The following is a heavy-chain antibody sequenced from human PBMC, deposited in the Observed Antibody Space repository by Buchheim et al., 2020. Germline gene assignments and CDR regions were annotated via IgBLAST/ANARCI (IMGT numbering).Heavy chain of an antibody. Sequence: QVLLVESGGGVVQPGRSLRLSCAASGFTFSGYGMHWVRRAPGKGLEWVALISYDGNTKYYADSVKGRFTVSRDNSKNKLYLSMNSLRPDDTAMYYCANTAPRGSDSSVSLFDSWSQGTL. CDR1: GFTFSGYG. CDR3: ANTAPRGSDSSVSLFDS. D-gene: IGHD6-19*01. CDR2: ISYDGNTK. J-gene: IGHJ4*02. V-gene: IGHV3-30*18.